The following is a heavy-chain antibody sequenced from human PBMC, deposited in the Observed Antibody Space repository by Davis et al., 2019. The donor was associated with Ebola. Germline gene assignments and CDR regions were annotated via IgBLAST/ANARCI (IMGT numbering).Heavy chain of an antibody. CDR3: ARGRALRGYSGYDLRV. CDR1: GFTFSSYS. J-gene: IGHJ4*02. D-gene: IGHD5-12*01. CDR2: ISSSSSYI. V-gene: IGHV3-21*01. Sequence: PGGSLRLSCAASGFTFSSYSMNWVRQAPGKGLEWVSSISSSSSYIYYADSVKGRFTISRDNAKNSLYLQMNSLRAEDTAVYYCARGRALRGYSGYDLRVWGQGTLVTVSS.